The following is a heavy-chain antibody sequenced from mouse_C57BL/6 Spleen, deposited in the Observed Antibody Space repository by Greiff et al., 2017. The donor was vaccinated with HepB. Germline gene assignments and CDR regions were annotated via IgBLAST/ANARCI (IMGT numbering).Heavy chain of an antibody. D-gene: IGHD2-4*01. V-gene: IGHV3-6*01. CDR3: ANDYDGWYFDV. J-gene: IGHJ1*03. CDR2: ISYDGSN. Sequence: VQLKQSGPGLVKPSQSLSLTCSVTGYSITSGYYWNWIRQFPGNKLEWMGYISYDGSNNYNPSLKNRTSITRDTSKNQFFLKLNSVTTEDTATYYCANDYDGWYFDVWGTGTTVTVSS. CDR1: GYSITSGYY.